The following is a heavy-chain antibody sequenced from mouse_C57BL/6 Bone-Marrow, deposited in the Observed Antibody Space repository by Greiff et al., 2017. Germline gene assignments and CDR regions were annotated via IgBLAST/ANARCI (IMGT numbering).Heavy chain of an antibody. J-gene: IGHJ3*01. CDR1: GFIFSNYG. V-gene: IGHV5-6-3*01. CDR3: ARDGYGIGFAY. Sequence: EVKLVESGGGLVQPGGSLKLSCAASGFIFSNYGMSWVRQTPDKRLELVANIYSNGGSTYYPDSVKGRVTISRDNAKNTLYLQMSSLTTEDTAMYYFARDGYGIGFAYWGQGTLVTVSP. CDR2: IYSNGGST. D-gene: IGHD1-1*01.